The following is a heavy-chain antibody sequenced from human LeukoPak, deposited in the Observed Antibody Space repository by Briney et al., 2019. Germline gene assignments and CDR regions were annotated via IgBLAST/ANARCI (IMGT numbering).Heavy chain of an antibody. CDR2: IYYSGST. Sequence: PSETLSLTCTVSGGSIGSSYYYWGWIRQPPGRGLEWIGRIYYSGSTYYNPSLKSRVTISEDTSKNQFSLKLNSVTAADTAVYYCARHRVAARGSFDYWGQGTLVTVSS. D-gene: IGHD6-6*01. J-gene: IGHJ4*02. V-gene: IGHV4-39*01. CDR1: GGSIGSSYYY. CDR3: ARHRVAARGSFDY.